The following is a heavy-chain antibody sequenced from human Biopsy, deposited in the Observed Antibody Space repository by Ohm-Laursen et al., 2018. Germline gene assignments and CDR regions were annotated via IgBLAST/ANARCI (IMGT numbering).Heavy chain of an antibody. J-gene: IGHJ4*02. V-gene: IGHV1-69*13. CDR2: INSMFGTT. Sequence: SVKVSCKVSGGTFSIFGISWVRQAPGQGLEWMGEINSMFGTTNYAQTFQGRVTITADESTSTAYMEVSSLRSEDTAVYYCAKRGVERGRPLAYWGQGTLVTVSS. CDR1: GGTFSIFG. CDR3: AKRGVERGRPLAY. D-gene: IGHD1-1*01.